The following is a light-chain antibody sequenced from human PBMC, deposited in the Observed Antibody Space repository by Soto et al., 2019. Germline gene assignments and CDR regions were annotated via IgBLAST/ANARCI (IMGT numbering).Light chain of an antibody. J-gene: IGKJ4*01. Sequence: DIVMTQSPDSLAVSLGERATLNCKSSQSVLYSPNNRNHLAWYQKKPGQPPRLLVYWASTRGSGVPARFSGSGSGTDFSLTISSLQAEDVAVDYCQQYYRSPLSFGGGTRVEIK. CDR2: WAS. V-gene: IGKV4-1*01. CDR1: QSVLYSPNNRNH. CDR3: QQYYRSPLS.